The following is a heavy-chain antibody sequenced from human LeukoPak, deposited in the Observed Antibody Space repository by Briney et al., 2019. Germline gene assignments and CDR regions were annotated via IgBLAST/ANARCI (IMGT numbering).Heavy chain of an antibody. J-gene: IGHJ2*01. Sequence: QAGGSLRLSCAASGFTFSSSWMHWVRHVPGKGLVWVSRINSDATSTNYADSVKGRFTVFRDNAKNTVYLQMNSLRGEDTAVYYCARGGLVNPYWYFDLWGRGTLVTVSS. D-gene: IGHD6-19*01. CDR2: INSDATST. V-gene: IGHV3-74*01. CDR3: ARGGLVNPYWYFDL. CDR1: GFTFSSSW.